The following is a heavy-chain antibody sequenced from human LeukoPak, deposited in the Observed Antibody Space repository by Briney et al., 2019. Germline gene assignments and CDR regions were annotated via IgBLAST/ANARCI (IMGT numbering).Heavy chain of an antibody. J-gene: IGHJ4*02. CDR2: ISYDGSYK. D-gene: IGHD2-15*01. CDR3: AKDRCSGLNTIDY. Sequence: GGSLRLSCAASEFTFSTYGMHWVRQAPGKGLEWVAVISYDGSYKFYADSVKGRFTISRDNSKSTLYLQMNSLRAEDTAVYYCAKDRCSGLNTIDYWGQGTLVTVSS. V-gene: IGHV3-30*18. CDR1: EFTFSTYG.